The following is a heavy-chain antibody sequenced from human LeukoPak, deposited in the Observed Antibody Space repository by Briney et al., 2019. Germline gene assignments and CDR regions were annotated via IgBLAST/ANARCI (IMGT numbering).Heavy chain of an antibody. D-gene: IGHD6-6*01. Sequence: PGRSLRLSCAASGFTFSSYDMTWVRQAPGKGLEWVSYISSSGSTIYYADSVKGRFTFSRDNAKNSLFLQMNSLRAEDTAVYYCARKYSSSSVFDFWGQGTLVTVSS. CDR1: GFTFSSYD. CDR3: ARKYSSSSVFDF. CDR2: ISSSGSTI. J-gene: IGHJ4*02. V-gene: IGHV3-48*03.